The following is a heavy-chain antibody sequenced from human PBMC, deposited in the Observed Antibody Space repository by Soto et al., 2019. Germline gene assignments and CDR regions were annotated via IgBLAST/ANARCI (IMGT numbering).Heavy chain of an antibody. CDR3: ASGISYDYVWGSYRPAFLDY. CDR2: IIPIFGTA. J-gene: IGHJ4*02. CDR1: GGTFSSYA. V-gene: IGHV1-69*13. D-gene: IGHD3-16*02. Sequence: SVKVSCKASGGTFSSYAISWVRQAPGQGLEWMGGIIPIFGTANYAQKFQGRVTITADESTSTAYMELSSLRSEDTAVYYCASGISYDYVWGSYRPAFLDYWGQGTLVTVSS.